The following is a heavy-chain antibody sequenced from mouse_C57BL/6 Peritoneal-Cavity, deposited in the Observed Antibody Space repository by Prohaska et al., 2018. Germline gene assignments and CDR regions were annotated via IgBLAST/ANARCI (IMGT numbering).Heavy chain of an antibody. CDR1: GFTFSNYW. J-gene: IGHJ3*01. CDR3: TGPAAWFAY. CDR2: IRLKSDNYAT. Sequence: EVELEESGGGLVQPGGSMKLSCVASGFTFSNYWMNWVRQSPEKGLEWVAQIRLKSDNYATHYAESVKGRFTISRDDSKSSVYLQMNNLRAEDTGIYYCTGPAAWFAYWGQGTLVTVSA. V-gene: IGHV6-3*01.